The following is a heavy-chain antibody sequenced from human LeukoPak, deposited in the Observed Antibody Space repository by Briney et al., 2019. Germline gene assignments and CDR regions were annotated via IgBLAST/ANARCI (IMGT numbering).Heavy chain of an antibody. D-gene: IGHD2-2*01. CDR3: ARENWDIVAVPMDV. CDR2: ISSSSSYI. V-gene: IGHV3-21*01. Sequence: GGTLRLSCAASGFTFSSYSMNWVRQAPGKGLEWVSSISSSSSYIYYADSVKGRFTVSRDNAKNSLYLQMNSLRPEDTAVYYCARENWDIVAVPMDVWGKGTTVTVSS. J-gene: IGHJ6*04. CDR1: GFTFSSYS.